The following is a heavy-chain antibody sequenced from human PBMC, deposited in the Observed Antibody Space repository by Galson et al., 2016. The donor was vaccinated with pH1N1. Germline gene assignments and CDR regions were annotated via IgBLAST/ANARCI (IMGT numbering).Heavy chain of an antibody. J-gene: IGHJ6*03. D-gene: IGHD2-8*02. Sequence: SLRLSCAGSRFTLSSYGIHWVRQAPGKGLEWVAFIRFAGDGQIYTDAGKGRFTIYRDNSKNTVYLQMDRLRPDDTAEYFCAKVGLHDPTGHFSYMDVWCKGTTVTVSS. V-gene: IGHV3-30*02. CDR1: RFTLSSYG. CDR2: IRFAGDGQ. CDR3: AKVGLHDPTGHFSYMDV.